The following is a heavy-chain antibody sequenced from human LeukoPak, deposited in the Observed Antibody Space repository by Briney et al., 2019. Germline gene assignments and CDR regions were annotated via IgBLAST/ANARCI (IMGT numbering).Heavy chain of an antibody. D-gene: IGHD6-13*01. J-gene: IGHJ5*02. CDR1: GGSISRYY. V-gene: IGHV4-59*01. CDR3: ATYYSSSWNNWFDP. CDR2: IYYSGST. Sequence: PSETLSLTCNVSGGSISRYYWSWIRLPPGKGLEWIGYIYYSGSTNYNPSLKSRVTISVDTSKNQFSLRLSSVTAADTAVYYCATYYSSSWNNWFDPWGQGTLVTDSS.